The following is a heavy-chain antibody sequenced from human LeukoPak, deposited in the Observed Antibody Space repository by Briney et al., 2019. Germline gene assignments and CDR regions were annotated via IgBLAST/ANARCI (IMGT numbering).Heavy chain of an antibody. CDR2: IIPSVGST. CDR3: ARADRSGFSSGRGYLDY. Sequence: ASVKVSCKASGYTFSSYFIHWVRQAPGQGLEWMGIIIPSVGSTNYAQMSQGRITMTSDTATNTVYMELTSLIVDDTAVYYCARADRSGFSSGRGYLDYWGQGTVVTVSS. J-gene: IGHJ4*02. D-gene: IGHD6-19*01. CDR1: GYTFSSYF. V-gene: IGHV1-46*01.